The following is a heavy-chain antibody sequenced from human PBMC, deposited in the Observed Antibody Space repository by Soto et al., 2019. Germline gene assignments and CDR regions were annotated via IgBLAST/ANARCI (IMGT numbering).Heavy chain of an antibody. CDR1: GGTFSSYT. J-gene: IGHJ6*03. V-gene: IGHV1-69*02. CDR2: IIPILGIA. D-gene: IGHD5-12*01. Sequence: GASVKVSCKASGGTFSSYTISWVRQAPGQGLEWMGRIIPILGIANYAQKFQGRVTITADKSTSTAYMELSSLRSEDTAVYYCARGYSGYDPRLGYYYYYMDVWGKGTTVTVS. CDR3: ARGYSGYDPRLGYYYYYMDV.